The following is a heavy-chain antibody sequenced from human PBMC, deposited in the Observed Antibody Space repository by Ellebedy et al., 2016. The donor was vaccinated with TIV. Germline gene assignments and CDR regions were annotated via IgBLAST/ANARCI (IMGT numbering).Heavy chain of an antibody. V-gene: IGHV1-69*13. CDR2: IIPIFGTA. J-gene: IGHJ6*02. CDR3: ARKTQYSSGWSVARYGMDV. D-gene: IGHD6-19*01. Sequence: AASVKVSCKASGGTFSSYAISWVRQAPGQGLEWMGGIIPIFGTANYAQKFQGRVTITADESTSTAYMELSSLRSEDTAVYYCARKTQYSSGWSVARYGMDVWGQGTTVTVSS. CDR1: GGTFSSYA.